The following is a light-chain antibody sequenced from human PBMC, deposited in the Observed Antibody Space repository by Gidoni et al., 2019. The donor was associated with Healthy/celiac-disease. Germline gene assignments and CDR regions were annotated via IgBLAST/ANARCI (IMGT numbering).Light chain of an antibody. CDR1: QSNSSR. CDR2: YAS. J-gene: IGKJ1*01. Sequence: DIQMTQSPATLSASVGDRVTIRCRASQSNSSRLAWYQQQPRKAPQLLIYYASSLESGVPSSFCGSGSGTKFSLTISSLLPADFATYYCQQYNNYSRTFGQGTRVEI. V-gene: IGKV1-5*03. CDR3: QQYNNYSRT.